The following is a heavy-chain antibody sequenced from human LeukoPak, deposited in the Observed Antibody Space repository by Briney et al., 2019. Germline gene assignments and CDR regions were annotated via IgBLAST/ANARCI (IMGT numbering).Heavy chain of an antibody. D-gene: IGHD3-3*01. V-gene: IGHV3-23*01. CDR3: XXGGYYHGYYYYYMDV. CDR2: ISAGGSNT. CDR1: GFTFSSYG. Sequence: GGSLRLSCAASGFTFSSYGMSWGRQAPGKGLEWVSGISAGGSNTYYADSVMGRFTISRDNSKNTLYLQMNSLRAEDTAIYYCXXGGYYHGYYYYYMDVWGKGTTVTISS. J-gene: IGHJ6*03.